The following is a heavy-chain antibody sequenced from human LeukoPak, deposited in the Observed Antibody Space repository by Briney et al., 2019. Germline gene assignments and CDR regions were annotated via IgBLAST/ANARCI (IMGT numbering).Heavy chain of an antibody. J-gene: IGHJ4*02. CDR2: IYYSGST. CDR3: ARFTGYYFDY. Sequence: SETLSLTCTFSGGSISSSSYYWGWIPQPPGKGLEGIGSIYYSGSTYYDPSLKSRVTISVDTSKNQFSLKLSSVTAADTAVYYCARFTGYYFDYWGQGTLVTVSS. D-gene: IGHD1-14*01. CDR1: GGSISSSSYY. V-gene: IGHV4-39*01.